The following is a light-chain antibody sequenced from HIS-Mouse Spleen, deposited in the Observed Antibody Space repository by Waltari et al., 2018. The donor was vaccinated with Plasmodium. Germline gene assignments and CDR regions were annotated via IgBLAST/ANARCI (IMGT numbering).Light chain of an antibody. Sequence: QSALTQPASVSGSPGQSITISCTGTSSDVGSYHLVSWYQQHPGKAPKLMIYEGSKRPSGVSNRFSGFKSGNTASLTISGLQAEDEADYYCCSYAGSSTFVFGGGTKLTVL. CDR3: CSYAGSSTFV. CDR2: EGS. V-gene: IGLV2-23*03. CDR1: SSDVGSYHL. J-gene: IGLJ3*02.